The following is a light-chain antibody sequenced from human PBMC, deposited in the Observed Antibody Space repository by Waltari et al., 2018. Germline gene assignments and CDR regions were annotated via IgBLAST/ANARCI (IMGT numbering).Light chain of an antibody. CDR2: KVS. CDR3: MQGTHWPLT. J-gene: IGKJ4*01. V-gene: IGKV2-30*02. Sequence: DVVMTQSPLSLPVTLGQPASISCKSSQSLVHSDGNTYLAWFQQRPGQSPRRLISKVSNRESGVPDRFSASGSGTDFTLKISRVEAEDVGVYYCMQGTHWPLTFGGGTKVEIK. CDR1: QSLVHSDGNTY.